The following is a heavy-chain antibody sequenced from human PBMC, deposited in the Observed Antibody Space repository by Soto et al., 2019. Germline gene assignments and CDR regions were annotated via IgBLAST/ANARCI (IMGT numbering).Heavy chain of an antibody. CDR3: ARVDSFWSGSLLFDY. Sequence: SETLSLTCTVSGGSISSYYWSWIRQPPGKGLEWIGYIYYSGSTNYNPSLKSRVTISVDTSKNQFSLKLSSVTAADTAVYYCARVDSFWSGSLLFDYWGQGTLVTVSS. V-gene: IGHV4-59*01. J-gene: IGHJ4*02. CDR1: GGSISSYY. CDR2: IYYSGST. D-gene: IGHD3-3*01.